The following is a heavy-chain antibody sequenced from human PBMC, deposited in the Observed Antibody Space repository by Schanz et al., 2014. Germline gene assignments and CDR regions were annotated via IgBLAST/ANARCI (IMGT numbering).Heavy chain of an antibody. J-gene: IGHJ4*01. CDR1: RLTFGNYW. Sequence: EVQLVESGGGLVQPGGSLRLSCATSRLTFGNYWMSWVRQAPGKGLEWVANINQDGSQKYYVGSVKGRFTISRDNAKYSLYLQMTSLRAEDTAVYYCATQYCSGTTYYTDCWDLWGQGTLVTVSS. D-gene: IGHD2-15*01. CDR2: INQDGSQK. CDR3: ATQYCSGTTYYTDCWDL. V-gene: IGHV3-7*01.